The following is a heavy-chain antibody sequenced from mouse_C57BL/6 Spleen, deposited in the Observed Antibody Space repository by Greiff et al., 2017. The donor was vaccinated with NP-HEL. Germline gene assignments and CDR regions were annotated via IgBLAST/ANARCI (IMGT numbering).Heavy chain of an antibody. J-gene: IGHJ2*01. D-gene: IGHD2-4*01. V-gene: IGHV1-9*01. Sequence: VQLQQSGAELMKPGASVKLSCKATGYTFTGYWIEWVKPRPGHGLEWIGEILPGSGSTNYNEKFKGKATFTADTSSNKAYIKLSSMTTEDSAIYYYARSYDYDDVYYFDYWGQGTTLTVSS. CDR3: ARSYDYDDVYYFDY. CDR1: GYTFTGYW. CDR2: ILPGSGST.